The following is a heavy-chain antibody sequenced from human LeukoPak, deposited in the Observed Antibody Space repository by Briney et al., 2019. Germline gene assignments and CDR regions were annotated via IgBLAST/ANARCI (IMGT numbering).Heavy chain of an antibody. V-gene: IGHV4-4*02. CDR2: IYHSGST. Sequence: SEALSLTCAVSGGSISSSNWWSWVRQPPGKGLEWIGEIYHSGSTNYNPSLKSRVTISVDKSKNQFSLKLSSVTAADTAVYYCARAWGAAAGLGFDYWGQGTLVTVSS. CDR1: GGSISSSNW. J-gene: IGHJ4*02. CDR3: ARAWGAAAGLGFDY. D-gene: IGHD6-13*01.